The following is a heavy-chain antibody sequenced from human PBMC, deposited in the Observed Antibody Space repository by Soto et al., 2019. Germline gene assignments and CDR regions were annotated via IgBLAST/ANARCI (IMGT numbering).Heavy chain of an antibody. CDR3: AKDQGSSWYEIDY. V-gene: IGHV3-23*01. J-gene: IGHJ4*02. CDR2: ISGSGGST. D-gene: IGHD6-13*01. CDR1: GFTFSSYA. Sequence: GGSLKLSCAASGFTFSSYAVTWVRQAPGKGLEWVSTISGSGGSTYYADFVKGRFTISRDNSKNTLYLQMNSLRAEDTAVYYCAKDQGSSWYEIDYWGQGTLVTVSS.